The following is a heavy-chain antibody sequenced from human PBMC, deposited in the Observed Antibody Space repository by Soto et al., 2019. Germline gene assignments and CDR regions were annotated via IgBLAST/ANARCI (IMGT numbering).Heavy chain of an antibody. J-gene: IGHJ4*02. CDR1: GGSINSAGYY. CDR2: IYYSGST. CDR3: ARNQSSYGSGYYFDY. V-gene: IGHV4-31*01. D-gene: IGHD3-10*01. Sequence: SETPSITCTFSGGSINSAGYYWSWIRQHPGKGLEWIGYIYYSGSTYSNPSLKSQVTISVDTSKNQFSLKLSSVTAADTAVYYCARNQSSYGSGYYFDYWGQGTLVTVSS.